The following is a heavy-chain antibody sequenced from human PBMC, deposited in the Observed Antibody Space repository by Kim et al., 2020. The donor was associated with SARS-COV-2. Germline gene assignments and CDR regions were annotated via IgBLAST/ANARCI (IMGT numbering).Heavy chain of an antibody. J-gene: IGHJ4*02. Sequence: GGSLRLSCAASGFTFSLYWMHWVRQVPGKGLVWVSRILSDGRVTNCADSVKGRFTITRDNAKNTLYLEMNSLRADDTAVDFCVRDSGSYYFDYWGQGSLVTVS. CDR3: VRDSGSYYFDY. V-gene: IGHV3-74*01. CDR1: GFTFSLYW. D-gene: IGHD5-12*01. CDR2: ILSDGRVT.